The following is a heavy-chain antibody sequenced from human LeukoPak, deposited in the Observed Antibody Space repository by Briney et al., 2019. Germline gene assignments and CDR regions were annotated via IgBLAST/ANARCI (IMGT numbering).Heavy chain of an antibody. Sequence: ASVKVSCKASGGTFSFYAINWVRQAPGQGLEWMGRIIPIPGMANYAQKFQGRVTITADSSTSTAYMEVSSLRSEDTAVYYCARAVVVARGLMAYFDNWGQGTLVTVSS. D-gene: IGHD3-10*01. CDR3: ARAVVVARGLMAYFDN. J-gene: IGHJ4*02. CDR1: GGTFSFYA. V-gene: IGHV1-69*04. CDR2: IIPIPGMA.